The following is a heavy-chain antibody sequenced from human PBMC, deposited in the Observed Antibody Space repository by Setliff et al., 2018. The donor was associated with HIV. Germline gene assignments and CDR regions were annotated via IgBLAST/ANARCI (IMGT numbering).Heavy chain of an antibody. CDR3: TRPHQDWNDFHFDY. CDR1: GFTFNNYW. V-gene: IGHV3-74*01. Sequence: SLRLSCAASGFTFNNYWMNWVRQAPGKGLVWVSNINDDGSTTNYADSVKGRFTISRDNAKNTLFLQMNSLRAEDTAVYYCTRPHQDWNDFHFDYWGQGSLVTVSS. CDR2: INDDGSTT. D-gene: IGHD1-1*01. J-gene: IGHJ4*02.